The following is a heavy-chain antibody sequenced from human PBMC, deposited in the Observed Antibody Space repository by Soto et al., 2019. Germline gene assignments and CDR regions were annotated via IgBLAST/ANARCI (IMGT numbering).Heavy chain of an antibody. CDR2: ISWNSGSI. V-gene: IGHV3-9*01. Sequence: PGGSLRLSCAASGFTFDDYAMHWVRQAPGKGLEWVSGISWNSGSIGYADSVKGRFTISRDNAKNSLYLQMNSLRAEDTALYYCAKGGAYCGGDCYLDYWGQGTLVTVSS. CDR3: AKGGAYCGGDCYLDY. D-gene: IGHD2-21*01. J-gene: IGHJ4*02. CDR1: GFTFDDYA.